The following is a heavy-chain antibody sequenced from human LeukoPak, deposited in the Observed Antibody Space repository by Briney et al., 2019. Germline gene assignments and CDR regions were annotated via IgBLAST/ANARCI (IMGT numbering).Heavy chain of an antibody. CDR1: GYTFTGYY. CDR3: ARVRYYGSGSYYYYYYYMDV. D-gene: IGHD3-10*01. J-gene: IGHJ6*03. Sequence: ASVKVSCKASGYTFTGYYMHWVRQPPGQGLEWMGWINPNSGGTNYAQKFQGRVTMTRDTSISTAYMELSRLRSNDTAVYYCARVRYYGSGSYYYYYYYMDVWGKGTTATISS. CDR2: INPNSGGT. V-gene: IGHV1-2*02.